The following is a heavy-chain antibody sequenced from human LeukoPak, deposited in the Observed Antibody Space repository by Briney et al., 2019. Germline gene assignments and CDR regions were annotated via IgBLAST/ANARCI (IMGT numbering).Heavy chain of an antibody. CDR3: ARAFGATVDFDY. D-gene: IGHD1-26*01. V-gene: IGHV3-23*01. Sequence: PGGSLRLSCAASGFTFSSYAMSWVRQAPGKGLEWVSDISGSGGSTYYADSVKGRFTISRDNAKNSLYLQMNSLRAEDTAVYYCARAFGATVDFDYWGQGTLVTVSS. CDR1: GFTFSSYA. CDR2: ISGSGGST. J-gene: IGHJ4*02.